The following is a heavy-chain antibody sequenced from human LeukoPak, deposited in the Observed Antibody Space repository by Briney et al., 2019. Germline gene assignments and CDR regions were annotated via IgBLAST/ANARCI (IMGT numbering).Heavy chain of an antibody. J-gene: IGHJ6*03. CDR3: ARGYNWGSPTRNFYYLDV. V-gene: IGHV4-4*07. Sequence: SETLSLTCTVSGGSISSYYWCWIRQPAGKGLEWIGRIYTSGSTNYNPSLKSRVTMSVDTSKNQFSLKLRSVTAADTAVYYCARGYNWGSPTRNFYYLDVWGKGTTVTVSS. CDR1: GGSISSYY. CDR2: IYTSGST. D-gene: IGHD7-27*01.